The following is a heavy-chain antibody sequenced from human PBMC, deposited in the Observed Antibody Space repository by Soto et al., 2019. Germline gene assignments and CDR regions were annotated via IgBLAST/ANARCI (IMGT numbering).Heavy chain of an antibody. D-gene: IGHD2-2*01. V-gene: IGHV1-69*13. J-gene: IGHJ6*02. CDR2: IIPIFGTA. CDR3: ARSDIVVVPAAGDYYYGMAV. Sequence: SSVKVSCKGAGCSFSSYAISWVRQAPGQGLEWMGGIIPIFGTANYAQKFQGRVTITADESTSTAYMELSSLRSEDTAVYYCARSDIVVVPAAGDYYYGMAVWGQGTTVTVSS. CDR1: GCSFSSYA.